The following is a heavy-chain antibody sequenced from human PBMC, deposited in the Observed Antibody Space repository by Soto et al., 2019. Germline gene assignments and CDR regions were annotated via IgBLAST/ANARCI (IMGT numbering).Heavy chain of an antibody. CDR2: IFYSGST. CDR1: GGAISGHY. Sequence: SETLSVTCIVYGGAISGHYWTWIRQAPGKGLEWIGYIFYSGSTNYNPSLKSRVTISVDTSKNQFSLKMSSVTAADTAVYYCARVGSSGWSPDYWGRGTLVTVSS. CDR3: ARVGSSGWSPDY. V-gene: IGHV4-59*11. J-gene: IGHJ4*02. D-gene: IGHD6-19*01.